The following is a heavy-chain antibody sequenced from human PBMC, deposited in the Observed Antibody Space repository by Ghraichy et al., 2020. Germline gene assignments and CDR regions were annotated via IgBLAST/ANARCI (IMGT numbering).Heavy chain of an antibody. V-gene: IGHV4-34*01. CDR1: GGSFSGYY. D-gene: IGHD6-13*01. CDR2: INHSGST. CDR3: ARVELRVDSSSWYAFDI. J-gene: IGHJ3*02. Sequence: ETLSLTCAVYGGSFSGYYWSWIRQPPGKGLEWIGEINHSGSTNYNPSLKSRVTISVDTSKNQFSLKLSSVTAADTAVYYCARVELRVDSSSWYAFDIWGQGTMVTVSS.